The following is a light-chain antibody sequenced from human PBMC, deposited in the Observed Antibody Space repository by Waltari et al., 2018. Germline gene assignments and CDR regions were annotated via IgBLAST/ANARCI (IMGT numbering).Light chain of an antibody. CDR3: QQSYSTLGT. V-gene: IGKV1-39*01. CDR1: QSISSY. CDR2: AAS. Sequence: DIQMTQSPSSLSASVGDRVPITCRASQSISSYLNWYQQKPGKAPKLLIYAASSLQSGVPSRFSGSGSGTDFTLTISSLQPEDFATYYCQQSYSTLGTFGQGTKLEIK. J-gene: IGKJ2*01.